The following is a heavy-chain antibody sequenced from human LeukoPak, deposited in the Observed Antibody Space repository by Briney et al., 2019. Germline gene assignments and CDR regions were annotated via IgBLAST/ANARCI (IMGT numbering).Heavy chain of an antibody. CDR2: ISSSSSYI. J-gene: IGHJ4*02. CDR1: GFTFSGYS. Sequence: GGSLRLSCAASGFTFSGYSMNWVRQPPGKGLEWVSSISSSSSYIYYADSVKGRFTISRDNAKNSLYLQMNSLRAEDTAVYYCARDSVEYYFDYWGQGTLVTVSS. CDR3: ARDSVEYYFDY. V-gene: IGHV3-21*01.